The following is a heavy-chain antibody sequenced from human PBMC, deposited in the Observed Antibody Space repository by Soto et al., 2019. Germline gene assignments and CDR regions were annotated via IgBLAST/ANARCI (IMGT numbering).Heavy chain of an antibody. V-gene: IGHV1-46*01. CDR3: ARDLGYQDRAADY. D-gene: IGHD6-13*01. CDR1: GYTFTSYY. CDR2: INASGGST. Sequence: ASVKVSCKASGYTFTSYYMHWVRQAPGQGLEWMGIINASGGSTSYAQKFQGRVTMTRDTSTSTAYRELRSLRADDTAVYYCARDLGYQDRAADYWGQGTLVTVSS. J-gene: IGHJ4*02.